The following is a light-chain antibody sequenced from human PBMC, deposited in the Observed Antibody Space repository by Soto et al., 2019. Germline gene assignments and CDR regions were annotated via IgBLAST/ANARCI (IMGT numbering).Light chain of an antibody. CDR3: QPGVSGPVV. CDR2: LNSDGSH. J-gene: IGLJ2*01. V-gene: IGLV4-69*01. CDR1: SGHSSYA. Sequence: QSVLTQSPSASASLGASVKLTCTLSSGHSSYAIAWHQQQPEKDPRYLMKLNSDGSHSKGDGIPDRFSGSSSGAERYLTVPSLRSEDEADYSCQPGVSGPVVFGGGTNLPVL.